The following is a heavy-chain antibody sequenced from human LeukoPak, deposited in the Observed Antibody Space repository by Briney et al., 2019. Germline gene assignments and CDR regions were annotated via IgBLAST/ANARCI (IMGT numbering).Heavy chain of an antibody. CDR1: GFTFSDYY. D-gene: IGHD2-21*02. CDR3: ASGYCGGDCYNDY. J-gene: IGHJ4*02. Sequence: PGGSLRLSCAASGFTFSDYYMSWIRQAPGKGLEWVSYISYSVTSMYYADSVKGRFTISRDNAKNSLYLQMNSLRAEDTAVYYCASGYCGGDCYNDYWGQGTLVTVSS. CDR2: ISYSVTSM. V-gene: IGHV3-11*04.